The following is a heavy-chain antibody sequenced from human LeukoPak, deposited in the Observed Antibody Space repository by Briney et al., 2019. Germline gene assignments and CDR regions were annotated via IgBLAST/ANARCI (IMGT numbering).Heavy chain of an antibody. CDR1: GYTFTSYA. D-gene: IGHD3-10*01. CDR2: INTNTGNP. CDR3: VRDRGGFGELFGY. J-gene: IGHJ4*02. Sequence: ASVKVSCKASGYTFTSYAMNWVRQAPGQGLEWMGWINTNTGNPTYAQGFTGRFVFSLDTSVSTTYLQITSLKPEDAAMYYCVRDRGGFGELFGYWGQGTPVTVSS. V-gene: IGHV7-4-1*02.